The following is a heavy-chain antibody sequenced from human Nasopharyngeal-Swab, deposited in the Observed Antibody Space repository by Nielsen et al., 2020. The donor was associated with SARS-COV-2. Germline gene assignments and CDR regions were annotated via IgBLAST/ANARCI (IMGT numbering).Heavy chain of an antibody. J-gene: IGHJ3*02. V-gene: IGHV4-59*01. Sequence: HQAPGKGLEWIGYIYYSGSTNYNPSLKSRVTISVDTSKNQFSLKLSSVTAADTAVYYCARDQRSGWFDAFDIWGQGTMVTVSS. CDR2: IYYSGST. CDR3: ARDQRSGWFDAFDI. D-gene: IGHD6-19*01.